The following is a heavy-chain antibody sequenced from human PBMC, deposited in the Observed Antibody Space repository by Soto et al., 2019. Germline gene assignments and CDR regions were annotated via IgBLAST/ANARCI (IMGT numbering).Heavy chain of an antibody. CDR2: IYSGGST. Sequence: GGSLRLSCAASGFTVSSNYMSWVRQAPGKGLEWVSVIYSGGSTYYADSVKGRFTISRDNSKNTLYLQMNSLRAEDTAVYYCARAIVTGYYFDYWGQGTLVTVSS. CDR3: ARAIVTGYYFDY. J-gene: IGHJ4*02. D-gene: IGHD1-26*01. V-gene: IGHV3-53*01. CDR1: GFTVSSNY.